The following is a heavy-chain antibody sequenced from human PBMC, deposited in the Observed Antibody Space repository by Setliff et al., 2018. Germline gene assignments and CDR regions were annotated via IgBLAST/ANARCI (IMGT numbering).Heavy chain of an antibody. J-gene: IGHJ4*02. CDR2: ISPYNGDT. Sequence: ASVKVSCKASGYSFTSYGITWVRQAPGQGLEWMGWISPYNGDTRFAQKFQGRVTVTTDTPTSAGYLELRSLTSDDTAVYYCARSPPNRGSGSGWYGDFWGQGTAVTVSS. D-gene: IGHD6-19*01. CDR3: ARSPPNRGSGSGWYGDF. CDR1: GYSFTSYG. V-gene: IGHV1-18*04.